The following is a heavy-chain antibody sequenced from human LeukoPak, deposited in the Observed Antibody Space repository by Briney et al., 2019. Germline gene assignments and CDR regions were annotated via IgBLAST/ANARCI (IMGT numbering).Heavy chain of an antibody. Sequence: GGSLRLPCAASGFTFSNYGMSWVRQAPGKGLEWVSAISGGGGSTYYADSVKARFTISRDNSKNTLYLQMNSLRAEDTAVYYCRLLWFGELSGIDYWGQGTLVTVSS. CDR3: RLLWFGELSGIDY. CDR1: GFTFSNYG. D-gene: IGHD3-10*01. J-gene: IGHJ4*02. CDR2: ISGGGGST. V-gene: IGHV3-23*01.